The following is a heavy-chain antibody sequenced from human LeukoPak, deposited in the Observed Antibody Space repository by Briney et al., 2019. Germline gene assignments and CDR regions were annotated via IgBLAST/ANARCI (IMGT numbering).Heavy chain of an antibody. Sequence: GGTLRLSCAASGFTFSSYAMSWVRQAPGKGLEWVSAIGGSGGSSYYADSVKGRVTISRDNSKNTLYLQMNSLRAEDTAVYYCARKAGYYYGSGDYWGQGTLVTVSS. V-gene: IGHV3-23*01. D-gene: IGHD3-10*01. CDR3: ARKAGYYYGSGDY. CDR2: IGGSGGSS. J-gene: IGHJ4*02. CDR1: GFTFSSYA.